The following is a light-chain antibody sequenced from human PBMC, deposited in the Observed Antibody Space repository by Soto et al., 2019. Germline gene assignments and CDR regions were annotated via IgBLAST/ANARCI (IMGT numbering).Light chain of an antibody. CDR3: HQSFSAPLT. CDR2: TAS. Sequence: DIQMTQSPASLSAPVGDSVTITCRASQNIKKFLNWYQQKPGKAPKLLIYTASSVQAGFPSRFSGSGSGTDFTLTISSFHPEDFATYSCHQSFSAPLTFGGGTRVEI. V-gene: IGKV1-39*01. CDR1: QNIKKF. J-gene: IGKJ4*01.